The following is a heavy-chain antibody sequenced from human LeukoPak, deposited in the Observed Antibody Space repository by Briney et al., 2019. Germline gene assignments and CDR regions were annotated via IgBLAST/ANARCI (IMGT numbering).Heavy chain of an antibody. Sequence: SETLSLTCTVSGGSISSYYWSWIRQPAGKGLEWIGRIYTSGSTNYNPSLKSRVTMSVDTSKNQFSLKLSSVTAADTAVYYCARGRNYYGSGSPVGYFDYWGQGTLATVSS. V-gene: IGHV4-4*07. CDR2: IYTSGST. CDR1: GGSISSYY. CDR3: ARGRNYYGSGSPVGYFDY. D-gene: IGHD3-10*01. J-gene: IGHJ4*02.